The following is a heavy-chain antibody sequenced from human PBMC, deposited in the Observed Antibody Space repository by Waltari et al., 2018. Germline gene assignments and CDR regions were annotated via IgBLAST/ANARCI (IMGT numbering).Heavy chain of an antibody. J-gene: IGHJ3*02. V-gene: IGHV1-69-2*01. CDR2: IDPEDGQT. D-gene: IGHD3-3*02. Sequence: EVQLLQSGAELKKPGPAVKISCQLSGYTFTDYYIHWVQQDPGKGLQWMGLIDPEDGQTIYAEAFQGRVTITADTSIDTVYMELSSLTSDDSAVFYCATALGDSISASRPFEIWGQGTVITVSS. CDR3: ATALGDSISASRPFEI. CDR1: GYTFTDYY.